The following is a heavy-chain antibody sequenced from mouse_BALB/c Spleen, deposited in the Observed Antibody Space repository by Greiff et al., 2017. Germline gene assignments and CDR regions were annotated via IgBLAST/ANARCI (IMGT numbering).Heavy chain of an antibody. CDR1: GFNIKDTY. D-gene: IGHD2-12*01. CDR3: ASFTTDY. Sequence: EVQVVESGAELVKPGASVKLSCTASGFNIKDTYMHWVKQRPEQGLEWIGRIDPANGNTKYDPKFQGKATITADTSSNTAYLQLSSLTSEDTAVYYCASFTTDYWGQGTSGTVSS. J-gene: IGHJ4*01. V-gene: IGHV14-3*02. CDR2: IDPANGNT.